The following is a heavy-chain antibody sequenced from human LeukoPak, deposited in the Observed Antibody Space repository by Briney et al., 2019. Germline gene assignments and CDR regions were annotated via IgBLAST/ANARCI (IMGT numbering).Heavy chain of an antibody. Sequence: ASVKVSCKASGYTFTGYYMHWVRQAPGQGLEWMGWINPNSGGTNYAQKFQGRVTMTRDTSISTAYMELSRLRSDDTAVYYCARNEVATISAGYWGQGTLVTVSS. D-gene: IGHD5-12*01. CDR1: GYTFTGYY. J-gene: IGHJ4*02. V-gene: IGHV1-2*02. CDR3: ARNEVATISAGY. CDR2: INPNSGGT.